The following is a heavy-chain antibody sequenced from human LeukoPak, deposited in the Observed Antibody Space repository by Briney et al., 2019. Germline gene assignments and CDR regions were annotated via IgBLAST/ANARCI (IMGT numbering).Heavy chain of an antibody. CDR1: GFTFSSYS. J-gene: IGHJ6*03. CDR2: ISSSSTI. Sequence: PGGSLRLSCAASGFTFSSYSMNWVRQAPGKGLEWVSYISSSSTIYYADSVKGRFTISRDNAKNSLYLQMNSLRAEDTAVYYCAREGTKRITLSGVAKGFSNYYYMDVWGKGTTVTVSS. V-gene: IGHV3-48*01. D-gene: IGHD3-3*01. CDR3: AREGTKRITLSGVAKGFSNYYYMDV.